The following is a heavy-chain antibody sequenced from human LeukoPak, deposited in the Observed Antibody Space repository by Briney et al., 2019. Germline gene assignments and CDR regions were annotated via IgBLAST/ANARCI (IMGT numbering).Heavy chain of an antibody. Sequence: GGSLRLSCAASGFTFSSYWMTWVRQAPGKGLEWVANIREDGSEKYYVDSVKGRFTISRDNAKNSLYLQVNSLRAEDTAVYYCARVGVFGYCTRGSCHSPLDYWGQGTLVTVSS. CDR1: GFTFSSYW. D-gene: IGHD2-15*01. V-gene: IGHV3-7*01. CDR2: IREDGSEK. J-gene: IGHJ4*02. CDR3: ARVGVFGYCTRGSCHSPLDY.